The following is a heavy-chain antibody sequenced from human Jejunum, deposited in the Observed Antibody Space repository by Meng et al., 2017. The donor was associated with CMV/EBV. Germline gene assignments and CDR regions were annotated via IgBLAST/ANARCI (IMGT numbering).Heavy chain of an antibody. V-gene: IGHV4-31*03. J-gene: IGHJ4*02. CDR1: GGSVSSGGYY. CDR3: ARVSSGWDYFDY. D-gene: IGHD6-19*01. Sequence: VPLQESGPGLVKPSQTLSLTCTVSGGSVSSGGYYWTWIRQHPGKGLEWFGHIYYSGSTFYNPSLKRRVIISIGTSKNQFSLNLRSVTAADTAVYYCARVSSGWDYFDYWGQGTLVTVSS. CDR2: IYYSGST.